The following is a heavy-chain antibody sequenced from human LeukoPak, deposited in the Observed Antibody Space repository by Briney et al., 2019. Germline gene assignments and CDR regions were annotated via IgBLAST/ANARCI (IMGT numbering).Heavy chain of an antibody. CDR1: GGSISSYY. J-gene: IGHJ6*03. D-gene: IGHD3-16*01. Sequence: SETLSLTCTVSGGSISSYYWSWIRQPPGKGLEWIGYIHYSGSTNYNPSLKSRVTISVDTSKNQFSLKLSSVTAADTAVYYCARAGGLGYYYYYYMDVWGKGTTVTVSS. CDR3: ARAGGLGYYYYYYMDV. V-gene: IGHV4-59*01. CDR2: IHYSGST.